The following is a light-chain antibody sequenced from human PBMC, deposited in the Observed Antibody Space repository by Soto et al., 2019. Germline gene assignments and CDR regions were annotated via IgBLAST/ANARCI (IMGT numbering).Light chain of an antibody. J-gene: IGKJ1*01. CDR2: DAS. CDR1: QSVSRY. V-gene: IGKV3-11*01. CDR3: QRYGGPSWT. Sequence: EIVLTQSPATLSLSPGERATLSCRASQSVSRYLAWYQQRPGQAPRLLIYDASNRATGVPARFSGSGSGTDFTLTISRLEPDDFAVYYCQRYGGPSWTFGQGTKVDIK.